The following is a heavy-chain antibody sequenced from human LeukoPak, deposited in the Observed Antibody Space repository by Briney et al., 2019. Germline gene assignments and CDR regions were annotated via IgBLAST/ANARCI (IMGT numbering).Heavy chain of an antibody. CDR2: ISSNGGST. CDR1: GFTFSTYA. D-gene: IGHD3-10*01. J-gene: IGHJ4*02. Sequence: PGGSLRLSCSASGFTFSTYAMHWVRQAPGKGLEYVSAISSNGGSTYYADSVKGRFTISRDNSKNTLYLQMSSLRAEDTAVYYCVKPGNYYASGSYDSNYYFDYWGQGTLVTVSS. CDR3: VKPGNYYASGSYDSNYYFDY. V-gene: IGHV3-64D*06.